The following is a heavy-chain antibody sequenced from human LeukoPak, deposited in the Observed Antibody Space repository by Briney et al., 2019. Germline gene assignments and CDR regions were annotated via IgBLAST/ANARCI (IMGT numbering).Heavy chain of an antibody. CDR3: ARDRTIYTNYAFI. J-gene: IGHJ4*01. V-gene: IGHV3-23*01. Sequence: GGSLRLSCAASGFTFSSYAMSWVRQAPGKGLEWVSGISGSGISTYYADSVKGRFTISRDNTKNTLYLQMNSLRVEDTAVYYCARDRTIYTNYAFIWGHGTLVTVSS. CDR2: ISGSGIST. CDR1: GFTFSSYA. D-gene: IGHD4/OR15-4a*01.